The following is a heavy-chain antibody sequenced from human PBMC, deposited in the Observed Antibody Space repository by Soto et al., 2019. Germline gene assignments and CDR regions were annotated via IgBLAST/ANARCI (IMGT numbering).Heavy chain of an antibody. J-gene: IGHJ5*02. CDR2: IYYSGST. D-gene: IGHD3-3*01. V-gene: IGHV4-39*01. Sequence: SETLSLTCTVSGGSISSSSYYWGWIRQPPGKGLEWIGSIYYSGSTYYNPSLKSRVTISVDTSKNQFSLKLSSVTAADTAVYYCARYYDFWSGYYLDWFDPWGQGTLVTVS. CDR3: ARYYDFWSGYYLDWFDP. CDR1: GGSISSSSYY.